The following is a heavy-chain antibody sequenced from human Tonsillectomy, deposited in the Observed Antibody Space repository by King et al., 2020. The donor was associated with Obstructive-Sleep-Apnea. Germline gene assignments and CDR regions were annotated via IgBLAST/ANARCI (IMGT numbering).Heavy chain of an antibody. Sequence: VQLVESGGGVVQPGGSLRLSCAASGFTFSHYAIHWVRQAPGRGLEWVAFVRYDGSNKCYADSVKGRFTISRDNSKNTLYLQMNSLRAEDTAIYYCAREDQVVPTAHYCAFALDVWGEGTAVTVSS. CDR2: VRYDGSNK. J-gene: IGHJ6*04. CDR3: AREDQVVPTAHYCAFALDV. V-gene: IGHV3-30*02. D-gene: IGHD6-13*01. CDR1: GFTFSHYA.